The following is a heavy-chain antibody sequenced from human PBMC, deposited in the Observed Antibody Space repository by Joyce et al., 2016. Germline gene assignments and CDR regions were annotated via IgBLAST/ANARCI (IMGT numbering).Heavy chain of an antibody. Sequence: EVQLVESGGGLVQPGGSLRLSCAASGFSFNYYMMNWVRQAPGKGLEWISYITSTGSTRFYADSVKDRFTISRDNAKNSLYLQMNSLRDEDTAVYYCTRRNEGNFFLDYWGQGTLVTVSS. CDR3: TRRNEGNFFLDY. J-gene: IGHJ4*02. CDR2: ITSTGSTR. CDR1: GFSFNYYM. V-gene: IGHV3-48*02. D-gene: IGHD1-7*01.